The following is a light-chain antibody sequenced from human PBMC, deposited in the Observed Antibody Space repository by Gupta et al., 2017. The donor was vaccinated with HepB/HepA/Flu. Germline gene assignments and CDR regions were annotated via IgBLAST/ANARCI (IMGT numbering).Light chain of an antibody. CDR2: DNT. Sequence: QSVLTQPPSVSGAPGQRVPISCTGSSSNIGAGYDVHWYQQLPGTAPKLLIYDNTNRPSGVPDRFSGSNSGTSASLAITGLQAEDEAAYYCQSYDTSLGGPYVFGTGTKVTVL. CDR1: SSNIGAGYD. J-gene: IGLJ1*01. CDR3: QSYDTSLGGPYV. V-gene: IGLV1-40*01.